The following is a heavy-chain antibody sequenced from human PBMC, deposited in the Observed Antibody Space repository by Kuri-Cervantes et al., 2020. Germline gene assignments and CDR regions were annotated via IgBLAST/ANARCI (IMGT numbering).Heavy chain of an antibody. CDR1: GYTFTSYD. J-gene: IGHJ5*02. D-gene: IGHD3-3*01. CDR3: ARVGGFYYDFWSGSEWFDP. V-gene: IGHV1-8*01. Sequence: ASVKVSCKASGYTFTSYDINWVRQATGQGLEWMGWMNPNSGNTGYAQKFQGRVTMTRNTSISTAYMELSSLRSEDTAVYYCARVGGFYYDFWSGSEWFDPWGQGTLVTVSS. CDR2: MNPNSGNT.